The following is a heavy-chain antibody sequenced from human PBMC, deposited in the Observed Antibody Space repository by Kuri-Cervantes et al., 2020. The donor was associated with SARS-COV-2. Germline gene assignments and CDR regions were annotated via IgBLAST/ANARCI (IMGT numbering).Heavy chain of an antibody. CDR2: IYYSGST. V-gene: IGHV4-59*01. J-gene: IGHJ4*02. CDR1: GGSISSYY. CDR3: ARGGRTRNSYYFDY. D-gene: IGHD3-10*01. Sequence: GSLRPSCTVSGGSISSYYWSWIRQPPGKGLEWIGYIYYSGSTNYNPSLKSRVTISVDTSKNQFSLKLSSVTAADTAVYYCARGGRTRNSYYFDYWGQGTLVTVSS.